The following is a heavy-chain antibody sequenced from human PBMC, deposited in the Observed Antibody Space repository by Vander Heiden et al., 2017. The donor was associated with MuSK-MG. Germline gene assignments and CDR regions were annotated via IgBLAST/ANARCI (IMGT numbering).Heavy chain of an antibody. V-gene: IGHV5-51*01. D-gene: IGHD6-19*01. CDR1: AYSFTSYW. CDR2: IYPGDSDT. Sequence: EVQLVQSGAEVKKPGESLKISCKGSAYSFTSYWIGWVRQMPGKGLEWMGIIYPGDSDTRYSPSFQGQVTISADKSISTAYLQWSSLKASDTAMYYCARTRYSSGWYYNYYYYGMDVWGQGTTVTVSS. J-gene: IGHJ6*02. CDR3: ARTRYSSGWYYNYYYYGMDV.